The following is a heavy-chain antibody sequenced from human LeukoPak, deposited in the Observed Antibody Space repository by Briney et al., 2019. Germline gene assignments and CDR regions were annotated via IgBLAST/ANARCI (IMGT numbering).Heavy chain of an antibody. V-gene: IGHV4-59*12. CDR2: IYYSGST. CDR3: ARGKPQASFYYYDSSGYSFDY. D-gene: IGHD3-22*01. CDR1: GGSISSYY. Sequence: SETLSLTCTVSGGSISSYYWSWIRQPPGKGLEWIGYIYYSGSTYYNPSLKSRVTISVDTSKNQFSLKLSSVTAADTAVYYCARGKPQASFYYYDSSGYSFDYWGQGTLVTVSS. J-gene: IGHJ4*02.